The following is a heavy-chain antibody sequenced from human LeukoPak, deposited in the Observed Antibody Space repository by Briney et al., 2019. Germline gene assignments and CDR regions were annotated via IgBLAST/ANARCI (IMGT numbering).Heavy chain of an antibody. Sequence: GGSLRLSCAVSGFNFRDHWMDWVRQAPGKGLEWVGHIKNDGSESYYVDSLKGRFSISRDNTNNALYLQMNSLRVEGTAVYYCAKNNGWFHLAQWGQGTLVTVSS. CDR1: GFNFRDHW. V-gene: IGHV3-7*03. CDR2: IKNDGSES. CDR3: AKNNGWFHLAQ. D-gene: IGHD6-19*01. J-gene: IGHJ4*02.